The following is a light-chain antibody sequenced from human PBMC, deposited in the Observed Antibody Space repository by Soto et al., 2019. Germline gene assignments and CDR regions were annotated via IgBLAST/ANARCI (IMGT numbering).Light chain of an antibody. J-gene: IGKJ1*01. CDR3: QQTYSTPRT. Sequence: DIQMTQSPSSLSASVGDRVTITCRASRSINTYVNWYQQRTGKAPELLIYSASSLHTGVPSRFSGSGAGTDVTFTINSLLPEDFAIYYCQQTYSTPRTFGQGTKVDIK. CDR2: SAS. CDR1: RSINTY. V-gene: IGKV1-39*01.